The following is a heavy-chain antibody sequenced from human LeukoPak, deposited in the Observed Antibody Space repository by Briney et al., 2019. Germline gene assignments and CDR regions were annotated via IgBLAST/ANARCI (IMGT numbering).Heavy chain of an antibody. J-gene: IGHJ2*01. D-gene: IGHD4-17*01. CDR2: IDPSDSYT. CDR1: EYSFTSYF. Sequence: GESLMISCKASEYSFTSYFITWVGQMPGKGLEWMGRIDPSDSYTNYSPSFHGHVTISADKSISTAYLQWSSLKASDTAMYYCARLNSGDFESGYLDLWGRGTLVTVSS. V-gene: IGHV5-10-1*01. CDR3: ARLNSGDFESGYLDL.